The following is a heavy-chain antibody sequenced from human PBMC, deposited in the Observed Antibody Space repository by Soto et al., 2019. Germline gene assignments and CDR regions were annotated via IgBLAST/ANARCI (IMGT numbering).Heavy chain of an antibody. CDR3: STGRQMGY. D-gene: IGHD7-27*01. CDR2: ITSGGGDT. J-gene: IGHJ4*02. Sequence: PVGSLRLSCTASGFPFSAYAMNWVRQAPGKGLEWVSGITSGGGDTYYVDSVKGRFTISRDNSKNTLYLQMNSLRADDWAVYYCSTGRQMGYWGQGTLVTVSS. CDR1: GFPFSAYA. V-gene: IGHV3-23*01.